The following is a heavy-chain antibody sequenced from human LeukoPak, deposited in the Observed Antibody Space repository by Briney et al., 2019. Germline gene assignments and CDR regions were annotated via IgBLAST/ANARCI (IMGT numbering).Heavy chain of an antibody. CDR1: EFSVGSNY. Sequence: GGSLRLSCAASEFSVGSNYMTWVRQAPGKGLEWVAFIRYDGSNKYYADSVKGRFTISRDNSKNTLYLQMNSLRAEDTAVYYCARTGYCSGGSCYWPLYYYYMDVWGKGTTVTVSS. D-gene: IGHD2-15*01. CDR3: ARTGYCSGGSCYWPLYYYYMDV. V-gene: IGHV3-30*02. J-gene: IGHJ6*03. CDR2: IRYDGSNK.